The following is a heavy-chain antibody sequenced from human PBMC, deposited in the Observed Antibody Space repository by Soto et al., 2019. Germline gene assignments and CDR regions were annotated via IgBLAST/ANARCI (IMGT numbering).Heavy chain of an antibody. J-gene: IGHJ4*02. D-gene: IGHD3-22*01. V-gene: IGHV1-69*06. CDR3: ARCPTLYYYDSSGYLGY. CDR1: GGTFSSYA. CDR2: IIPIFGTA. Sequence: GASVKVSCKASGGTFSSYAISWVRQAPGQGLEWMGGIIPIFGTANYAQKFQGRVTITADKSTSTAYMELSSLRSEDTAVYYCARCPTLYYYDSSGYLGYWGQGTLVTVSS.